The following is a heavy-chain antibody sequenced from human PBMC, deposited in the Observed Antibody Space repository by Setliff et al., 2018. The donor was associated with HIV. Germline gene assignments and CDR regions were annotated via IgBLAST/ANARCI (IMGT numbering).Heavy chain of an antibody. CDR2: IYPDESDS. CDR1: GYSFPTYW. J-gene: IGHJ5*02. D-gene: IGHD3-16*02. CDR3: ARHRADYVWGSYRYFNWFDP. V-gene: IGHV5-51*01. Sequence: GESLKISCKGSGYSFPTYWIAWVRQMPGKGLEWMGVIYPDESDSRYNPSFQGHVTISVDTSISTAYLQWSSLKASDTAMYYCARHRADYVWGSYRYFNWFDPWGQGTLVTVSS.